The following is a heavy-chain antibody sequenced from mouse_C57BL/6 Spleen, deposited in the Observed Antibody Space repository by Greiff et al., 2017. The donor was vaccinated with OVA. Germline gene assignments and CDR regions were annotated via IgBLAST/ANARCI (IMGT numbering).Heavy chain of an antibody. CDR3: ARPFYYDYDKGFDY. J-gene: IGHJ2*01. CDR2: IYPRSGNT. Sequence: VKLVESGAELARPGASVKLSCKASGYTFTSYGISWVKQRTGQGLEWIGEIYPRSGNTYYNEKFKGKATLTADKSSSTAYMELRSLTSEDSAVYFCARPFYYDYDKGFDYWGQGTTLTVSS. D-gene: IGHD2-4*01. V-gene: IGHV1-81*01. CDR1: GYTFTSYG.